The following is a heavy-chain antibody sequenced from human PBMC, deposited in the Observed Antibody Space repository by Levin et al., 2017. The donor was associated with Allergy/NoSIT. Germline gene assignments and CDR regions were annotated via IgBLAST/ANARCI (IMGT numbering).Heavy chain of an antibody. J-gene: IGHJ4*02. CDR1: GFTFSTYT. CDR3: ARAHAPGTLIVPFDY. CDR2: ISYDGSNE. D-gene: IGHD3-22*01. Sequence: GGSLRLSCAASGFTFSTYTLHWVRQAPDKGLEWVSLISYDGSNEWYADSVKGRFTISRDNSKNTLYLQMNSLRAEDTAVYYCARAHAPGTLIVPFDYWGQGTLVTVSS. V-gene: IGHV3-30*04.